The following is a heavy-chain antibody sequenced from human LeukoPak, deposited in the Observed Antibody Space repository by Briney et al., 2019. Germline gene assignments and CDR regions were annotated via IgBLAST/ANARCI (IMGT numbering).Heavy chain of an antibody. CDR2: IKEDGSER. CDR3: ARAKDLEWLLSNDH. D-gene: IGHD3-3*01. J-gene: IGHJ5*02. V-gene: IGHV3-7*03. Sequence: RGSLRLSCEGSAFIFSGHWMNWVRQTPGKGLEWVAGIKEDGSERQYVDSVKGRFSISRDNTKGSLFLQLNSLRAEDTAVYYCARAKDLEWLLSNDHWGQGTLVTVSS. CDR1: AFIFSGHW.